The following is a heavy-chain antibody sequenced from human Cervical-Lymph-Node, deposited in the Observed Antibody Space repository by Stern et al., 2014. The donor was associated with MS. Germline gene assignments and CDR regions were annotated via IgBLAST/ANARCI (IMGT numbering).Heavy chain of an antibody. CDR2: ITPSSGAT. D-gene: IGHD6-19*01. CDR1: GFTFSTYT. CDR3: AKEVDSGRYRPFDP. Sequence: EVQLVESGGGLVQPGGSLRLSCAASGFTFSTYTMSWVRQTPGKGLEWVSSITPSSGATNYADSVKGRFTISRDNSKNTLYLQMNSLRAEDTALYYCAKEVDSGRYRPFDPWGQGTPVAVSS. J-gene: IGHJ5*02. V-gene: IGHV3-23*04.